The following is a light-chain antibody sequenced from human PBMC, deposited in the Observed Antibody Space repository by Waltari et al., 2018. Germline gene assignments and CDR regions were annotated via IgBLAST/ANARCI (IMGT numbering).Light chain of an antibody. CDR3: MQGSHWPPT. V-gene: IGKV2-30*02. Sequence: DVVMTQSPLSLPVTLGQPASVSCSSSPSLVHRYGNTYLMWFQQRPGQPPRRLNYRVSNRDSGVPDRFSASGSGTYFTMRISRVEAEDVGVYYCMQGSHWPPTFGPGTKVEI. J-gene: IGKJ3*01. CDR2: RVS. CDR1: PSLVHRYGNTY.